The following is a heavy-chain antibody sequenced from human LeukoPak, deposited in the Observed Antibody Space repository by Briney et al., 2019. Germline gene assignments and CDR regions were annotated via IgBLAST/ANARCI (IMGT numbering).Heavy chain of an antibody. D-gene: IGHD3-22*01. Sequence: SETLSLTCTVSGGSISSYYWSWIRQPPGKGLEWIGYIYYSGSTNYNPSLKSRVTISVDTSKNQFSLKLSSVTAADTAVYYCARHYYDSSGYYFDYWGQGTLVTVSS. CDR3: ARHYYDSSGYYFDY. J-gene: IGHJ4*02. V-gene: IGHV4-59*01. CDR2: IYYSGST. CDR1: GGSISSYY.